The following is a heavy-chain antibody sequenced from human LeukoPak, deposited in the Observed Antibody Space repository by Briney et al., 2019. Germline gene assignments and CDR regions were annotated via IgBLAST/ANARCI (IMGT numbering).Heavy chain of an antibody. V-gene: IGHV4-59*08. CDR1: GGSITNSY. CDR2: IYYTGST. D-gene: IGHD1-26*01. Sequence: SETLSLTCSVSGGSITNSYWSCIRQPPGEGLEWIGYIYYTGSTTYSPSYKSRVTISEDTSKNQISLKLTSVTAADTAVYYCARHVAVGETAWGQGILVTVFS. J-gene: IGHJ5*02. CDR3: ARHVAVGETA.